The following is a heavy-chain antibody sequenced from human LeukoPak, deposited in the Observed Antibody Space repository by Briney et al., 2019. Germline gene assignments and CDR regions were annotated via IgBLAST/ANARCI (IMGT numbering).Heavy chain of an antibody. CDR3: VREMAIFSRGPFDY. J-gene: IGHJ4*02. D-gene: IGHD5-24*01. CDR1: GGSISSNDYY. Sequence: PSETLSLTCTVSGGSISSNDYYWTWIRQPPGKGLEWIGYIFYSGSTYYNPSLKSRVTISVDTSKNQFSLRLSSVTVADTAVYYCVREMAIFSRGPFDYWGQGTLVTVSS. CDR2: IFYSGST. V-gene: IGHV4-30-4*08.